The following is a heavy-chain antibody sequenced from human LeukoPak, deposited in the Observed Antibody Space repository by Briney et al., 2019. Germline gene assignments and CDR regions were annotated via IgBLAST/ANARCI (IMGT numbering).Heavy chain of an antibody. CDR1: GFTFSSYG. CDR3: AKVDYGDYYFDY. J-gene: IGHJ4*02. V-gene: IGHV3-23*01. Sequence: PGGSLRLSCGASGFTFSSYGMHWVRQAPGKGLEWVSFISDSGGSTYYADSVKGRFTISRDNSKNTLYLQMNSLRAEDTAVYYCAKVDYGDYYFDYWGQGTLVTVSS. CDR2: ISDSGGST. D-gene: IGHD4-17*01.